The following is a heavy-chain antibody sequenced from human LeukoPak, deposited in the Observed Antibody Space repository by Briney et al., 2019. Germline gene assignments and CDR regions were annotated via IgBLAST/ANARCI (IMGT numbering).Heavy chain of an antibody. Sequence: SETLSLTCTVSGGSISSYCWSWIRQPPGKGLEWIGEINHSGSTNYNPSLKSRVTISVDTSKNQFSLKLSSVTAADTAVYYCARVLGYCSSTSCSLLGWFDPWGQGTLVTVSS. CDR3: ARVLGYCSSTSCSLLGWFDP. CDR1: GGSISSYC. J-gene: IGHJ5*02. CDR2: INHSGST. D-gene: IGHD2-2*01. V-gene: IGHV4-34*01.